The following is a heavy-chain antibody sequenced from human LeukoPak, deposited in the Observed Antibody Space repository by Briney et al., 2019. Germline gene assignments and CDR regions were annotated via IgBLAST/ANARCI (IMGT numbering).Heavy chain of an antibody. D-gene: IGHD2-2*01. Sequence: ASVKVSCKASGYTFTSYDINWVRQATGQGLEWMGWMNPNSGNTGYAQKFQGRVTITRNTSISTAYMELSSLRSEDTAVYYCARGHFVVVPAARGSYYNYMDVWGKGTTVTVSS. V-gene: IGHV1-8*03. CDR2: MNPNSGNT. CDR3: ARGHFVVVPAARGSYYNYMDV. J-gene: IGHJ6*03. CDR1: GYTFTSYD.